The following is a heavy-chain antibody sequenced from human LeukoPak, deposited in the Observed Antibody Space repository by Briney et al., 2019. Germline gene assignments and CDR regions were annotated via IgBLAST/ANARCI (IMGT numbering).Heavy chain of an antibody. CDR2: IIPIFGTA. Sequence: GSSVKVSCKASGGTFSSYAISWVRQAPGQGLEWMGGIIPIFGTANYAQKFQGRVTITADKSTITDYMELSSLRSEDTAVYYCARVTAMVGRYFDYWGQGTLVTVSS. J-gene: IGHJ4*02. CDR1: GGTFSSYA. V-gene: IGHV1-69*06. D-gene: IGHD5-18*01. CDR3: ARVTAMVGRYFDY.